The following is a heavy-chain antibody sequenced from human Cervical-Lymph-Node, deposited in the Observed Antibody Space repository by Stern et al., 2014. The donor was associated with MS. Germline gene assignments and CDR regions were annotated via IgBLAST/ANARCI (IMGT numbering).Heavy chain of an antibody. D-gene: IGHD4-11*01. CDR2: NNTGQGVT. J-gene: IGHJ5*02. Sequence: VHLVESGAEVKRPGASVKVSCKASGYTFTGNYLPWVRQAPGQGLEWVGRNNTGQGVTNSAKKFQGKVTMTRDTSISTAYMELRRVRSDDTAVYYCAKMGDPVTSTFDHWGQGTLVTVSS. V-gene: IGHV1-2*06. CDR3: AKMGDPVTSTFDH. CDR1: GYTFTGNY.